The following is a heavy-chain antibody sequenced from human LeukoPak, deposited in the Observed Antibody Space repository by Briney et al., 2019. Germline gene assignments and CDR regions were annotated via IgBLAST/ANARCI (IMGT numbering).Heavy chain of an antibody. CDR3: ARAFYGSRLNGRPFDY. D-gene: IGHD3-10*01. CDR1: EFTFSDYY. J-gene: IGHJ4*02. V-gene: IGHV3-11*04. CDR2: ISSSGSTI. Sequence: PGGSLRLSCAASEFTFSDYYMSWIRQAPGKGLEWVSYISSSGSTIYYADSVKGRFTISRDNAKNSLYLQMNSLRAEDTAVYYCARAFYGSRLNGRPFDYWGQGTLVTVSS.